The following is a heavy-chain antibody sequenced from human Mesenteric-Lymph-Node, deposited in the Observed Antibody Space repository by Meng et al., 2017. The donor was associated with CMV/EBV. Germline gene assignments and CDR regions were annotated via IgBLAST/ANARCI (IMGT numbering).Heavy chain of an antibody. CDR3: ARDRDTDWYSPFDY. CDR2: INPKTSGR. CDR1: GYTFIDYY. V-gene: IGHV1-2*06. J-gene: IGHJ4*02. D-gene: IGHD3-9*01. Sequence: QVQLVQSEAEVKKPGASVRVSCKASGYTFIDYYINWVRQAPGQGLEWMGRINPKTSGRSYAQNFQGRVTMTRDTSINTAYMEVNRLNSDDTAMYYCARDRDTDWYSPFDYWGPGTLVTVSS.